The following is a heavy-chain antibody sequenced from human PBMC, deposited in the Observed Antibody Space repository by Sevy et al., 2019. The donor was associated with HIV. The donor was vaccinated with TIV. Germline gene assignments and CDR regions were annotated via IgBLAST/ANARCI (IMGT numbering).Heavy chain of an antibody. CDR2: ISGSGGST. CDR1: GFTFSSYA. V-gene: IGHV3-23*01. CDR3: AKRAFTIVGVVIAPYFDY. Sequence: GGSLRLSCAASGFTFSSYAMSWVRQAPGKGLEWVSAISGSGGSTYYADSVKGRFTISRDNSKNTLYLQMTSLRAEDTGVYYGAKRAFTIVGVVIAPYFDYWGQGTLVTVST. D-gene: IGHD3-3*01. J-gene: IGHJ4*02.